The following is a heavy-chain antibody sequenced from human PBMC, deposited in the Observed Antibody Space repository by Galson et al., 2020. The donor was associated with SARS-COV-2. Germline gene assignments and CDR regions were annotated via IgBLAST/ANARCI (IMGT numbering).Heavy chain of an antibody. J-gene: IGHJ6*03. Sequence: SETLSLTCTVSGGSISSSSYYWGWIRQPPGKGLEWIGSIYYSGSTYYNPSLKSRVTISVDTSKNQFSLKLSSVTAADTAVYYCARHWEHHYDSSGYFGIHYYYYMDVWGKGTTVTISS. CDR2: IYYSGST. D-gene: IGHD3-22*01. CDR3: ARHWEHHYDSSGYFGIHYYYYMDV. CDR1: GGSISSSSYY. V-gene: IGHV4-39*01.